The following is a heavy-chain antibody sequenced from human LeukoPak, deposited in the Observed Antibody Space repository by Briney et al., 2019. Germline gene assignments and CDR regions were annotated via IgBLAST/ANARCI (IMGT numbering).Heavy chain of an antibody. D-gene: IGHD1-26*01. CDR1: GFTFSGYS. J-gene: IGHJ4*02. V-gene: IGHV3-48*01. Sequence: GGSLRLSCAASGFTFSGYSVNWVRQAPGKGLEWVSYITSSSSAIYYADSVKGRFTISRDNARNSLYLQMNSLRAEDTAVYYCARVRGSYHFDYWGQGTLVTVSS. CDR3: ARVRGSYHFDY. CDR2: ITSSSSAI.